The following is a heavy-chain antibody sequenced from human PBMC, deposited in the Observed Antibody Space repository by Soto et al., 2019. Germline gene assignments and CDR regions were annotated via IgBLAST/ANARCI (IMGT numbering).Heavy chain of an antibody. J-gene: IGHJ4*02. CDR1: GFTFSSYG. CDR3: ARVSGGIQLWPIDY. CDR2: IWYDGSNK. D-gene: IGHD5-18*01. Sequence: GGSLRLSCAASGFTFSSYGMHWVRQAPGKGLEWVAVIWYDGSNKYYADSVKGRFTISRDNSKNTLYLQMNSLRAEDTAVYYCARVSGGIQLWPIDYWGQGTLVTVSS. V-gene: IGHV3-33*01.